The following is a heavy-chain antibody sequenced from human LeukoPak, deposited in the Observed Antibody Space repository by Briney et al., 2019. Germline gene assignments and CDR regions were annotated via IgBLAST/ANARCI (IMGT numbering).Heavy chain of an antibody. V-gene: IGHV3-30*18. CDR3: AKARVTGYYNTVDY. J-gene: IGHJ4*02. D-gene: IGHD3-9*01. CDR2: ISYDGSNK. Sequence: GGSLRLSCAASGFTFSSYGMHWVRQAPGKGLEWVAVISYDGSNKYYADSVKGRFTISRDNSKNTLYLQMNSLRAEDTAVYYCAKARVTGYYNTVDYWGQGTLVTVSS. CDR1: GFTFSSYG.